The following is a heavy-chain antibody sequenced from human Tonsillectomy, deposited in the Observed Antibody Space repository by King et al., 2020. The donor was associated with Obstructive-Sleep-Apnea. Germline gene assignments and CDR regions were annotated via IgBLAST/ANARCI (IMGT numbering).Heavy chain of an antibody. J-gene: IGHJ4*02. CDR3: TGGGRYYDPFDY. D-gene: IGHD3-22*01. CDR1: GFTFGDYA. CDR2: IRRKAYGGTT. Sequence: VQLVESGGGLVQPGRSLRLSCTASGFTFGDYAVSWFRQAPGKGLEWVGLIRRKAYGGTTEYAASVKGRFTILRDDSENIAYLQMNSLKTEDTAVYYCTGGGRYYDPFDYWGQGTLVTVSS. V-gene: IGHV3-49*03.